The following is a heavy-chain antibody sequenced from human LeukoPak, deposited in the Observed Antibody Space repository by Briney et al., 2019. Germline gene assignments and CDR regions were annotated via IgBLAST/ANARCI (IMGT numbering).Heavy chain of an antibody. CDR3: AKELEQLVLSSGQDY. J-gene: IGHJ4*02. V-gene: IGHV3-30*02. CDR1: GFTFSSYG. D-gene: IGHD6-6*01. Sequence: PGGSLRLSCAASGFTFSSYGMHWVRQAPGKGLEWVAFIRYDGSNKYYADSVKGRFTISRDNSKNTLYLQMNSLRAEDTAVYYCAKELEQLVLSSGQDYWGQGTLVTVSS. CDR2: IRYDGSNK.